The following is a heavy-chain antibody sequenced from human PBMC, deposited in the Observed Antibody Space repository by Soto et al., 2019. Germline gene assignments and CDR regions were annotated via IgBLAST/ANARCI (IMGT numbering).Heavy chain of an antibody. J-gene: IGHJ4*02. V-gene: IGHV3-23*01. CDR2: ISSTDTSGRT. CDR3: AKANRHCSGTTCDYFDY. Sequence: EVQLLESGGGLVQPGGSLRLSCAASGFTFSTYGMNWVRQAPGKGLEWVSTISSTDTSGRTYYADSVQGRFTISRDNSKNTLNLQMNSLTAEDTAVYYCAKANRHCSGTTCDYFDYWGQGTLVTVSS. CDR1: GFTFSTYG. D-gene: IGHD2-2*01.